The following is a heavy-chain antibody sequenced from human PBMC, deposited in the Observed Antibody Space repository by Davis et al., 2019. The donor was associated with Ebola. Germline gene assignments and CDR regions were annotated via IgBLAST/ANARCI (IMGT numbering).Heavy chain of an antibody. J-gene: IGHJ5*02. Sequence: SETLSLTCAVYGGSFSGYFWSWVRQAPGKGLEWVGEVSRSGATDYNPSLEGRVTISLDTSKNQFSLSLDSMTAADTAVYYCARTALTSISDSGLGYNYFDPWGQGTLVTVSS. D-gene: IGHD2-21*02. V-gene: IGHV4-34*01. CDR1: GGSFSGYF. CDR2: VSRSGAT. CDR3: ARTALTSISDSGLGYNYFDP.